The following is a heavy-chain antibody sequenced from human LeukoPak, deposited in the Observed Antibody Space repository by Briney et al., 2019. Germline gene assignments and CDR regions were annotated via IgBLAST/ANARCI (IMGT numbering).Heavy chain of an antibody. V-gene: IGHV3-21*01. J-gene: IGHJ4*02. D-gene: IGHD1-26*01. CDR1: GFTFSSYS. Sequence: GGSLRLSCAASGFTFSSYSMNWVRQAPGKGLEWVSSISSSSSYIYYADSLKGRFTISRDNAKNSLYLQMNTLRAEDTAVYYCARVGSSGSYNEDYWGQGTLVTVSS. CDR3: ARVGSSGSYNEDY. CDR2: ISSSSSYI.